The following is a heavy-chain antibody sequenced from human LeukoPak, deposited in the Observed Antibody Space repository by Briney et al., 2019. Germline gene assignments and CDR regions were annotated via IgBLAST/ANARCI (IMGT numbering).Heavy chain of an antibody. V-gene: IGHV3-21*01. CDR2: ISSSSSYI. D-gene: IGHD2-2*01. CDR1: GFTFSSYS. J-gene: IGHJ3*02. CDR3: ARAGGYCSSTSCYLTAFGI. Sequence: GGSPRLSCAASGFTFSSYSMNWVRQAPGKGLEWVSSISSSSSYIYYADSVKGRFTISRDNAKNSLYLQMNSLRAEDTAVYYCARAGGYCSSTSCYLTAFGIWGQGTMVTVSS.